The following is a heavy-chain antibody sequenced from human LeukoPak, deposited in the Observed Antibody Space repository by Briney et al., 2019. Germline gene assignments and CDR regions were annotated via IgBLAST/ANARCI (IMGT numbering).Heavy chain of an antibody. CDR3: ARGRNDNGGMFFDS. V-gene: IGHV4-59*01. J-gene: IGHJ4*02. Sequence: SETLSLTCTVSGASIRSYYWSWIRQAPGKGLEWVGFISYSGYTSYSPSLKSRVAISVDTSKSQFSLRLTSMTVADTAIYYCARGRNDNGGMFFDSWAQGTLVTVPS. CDR2: ISYSGYT. D-gene: IGHD4-23*01. CDR1: GASIRSYY.